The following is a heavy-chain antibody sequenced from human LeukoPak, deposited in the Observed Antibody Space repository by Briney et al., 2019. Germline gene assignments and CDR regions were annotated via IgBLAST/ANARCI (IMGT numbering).Heavy chain of an antibody. CDR1: GYTFTGYY. CDR2: ISPNSGGT. CDR3: ASLGPSASTSYSSSWYRRVDYYYYMDV. J-gene: IGHJ6*03. V-gene: IGHV1-2*02. D-gene: IGHD6-13*01. Sequence: ASVKVSCKASGYTFTGYYMHWVRQAPGQGLEWMGWISPNSGGTNYAQKFQGRVTMTRDTSISTAYMELSRLRSDDTAVYYCASLGPSASTSYSSSWYRRVDYYYYMDVWGKGTTVTVSS.